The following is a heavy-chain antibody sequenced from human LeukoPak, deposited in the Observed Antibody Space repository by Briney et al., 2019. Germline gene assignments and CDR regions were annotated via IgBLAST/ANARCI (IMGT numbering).Heavy chain of an antibody. J-gene: IGHJ4*02. Sequence: ASVKVSCKASGGTFSSYAISWVRQAPGQGLEWMGGIIPIFGTANYAQKFQGRVTITADESTSTAYMELSSLRSEDTAVYYCARGNWNTRDLDYWGQGTLVTVSS. D-gene: IGHD1/OR15-1a*01. CDR1: GGTFSSYA. V-gene: IGHV1-69*01. CDR3: ARGNWNTRDLDY. CDR2: IIPIFGTA.